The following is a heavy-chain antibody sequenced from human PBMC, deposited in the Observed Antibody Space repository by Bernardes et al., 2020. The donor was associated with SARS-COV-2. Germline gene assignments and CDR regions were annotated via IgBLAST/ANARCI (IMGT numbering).Heavy chain of an antibody. CDR1: GLTFSSDW. CDR3: ARGHGSGWRGDY. J-gene: IGHJ4*02. D-gene: IGHD6-19*01. CDR2: INGGGSTT. Sequence: GGSLRLSCAASGLTFSSDWMHWVRQAPGKGLVWVSRINGGGSTTSYADSVEGRFTISRDNAKNTLYLQMNSLRAEDTAVYYCARGHGSGWRGDYWGQGTLVTVSS. V-gene: IGHV3-74*01.